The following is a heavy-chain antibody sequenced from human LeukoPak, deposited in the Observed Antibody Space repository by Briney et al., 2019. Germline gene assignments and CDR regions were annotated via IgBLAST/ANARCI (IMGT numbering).Heavy chain of an antibody. CDR2: INHSGST. CDR3: ASTMVRGVNGGDY. D-gene: IGHD3-10*01. J-gene: IGHJ4*02. V-gene: IGHV4-39*07. Sequence: PSETLSLTCTVSGGSISSSSYYWGWIRQPPGKGLEWIGEINHSGSTNYNPSLKSRVTISVDTSKNQFSLKLSSVTAADTAVYYCASTMVRGVNGGDYWGQGTLVTVSS. CDR1: GGSISSSSYY.